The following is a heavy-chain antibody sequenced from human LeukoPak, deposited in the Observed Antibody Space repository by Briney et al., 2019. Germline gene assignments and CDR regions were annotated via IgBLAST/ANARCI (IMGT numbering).Heavy chain of an antibody. V-gene: IGHV1-69*05. J-gene: IGHJ4*02. D-gene: IGHD3-10*01. CDR3: ARVSTGITMVRGPILYYFDY. CDR2: IIPIFGTA. CDR1: GGTFSSYA. Sequence: SVKVSCKASGGTFSSYAISWVRQAPGQGLEWMGGIIPIFGTANYAQKFQGRVTITTDESTSTVYMVLSSLRSEDTAVYYCARVSTGITMVRGPILYYFDYWGQGTLVTVSS.